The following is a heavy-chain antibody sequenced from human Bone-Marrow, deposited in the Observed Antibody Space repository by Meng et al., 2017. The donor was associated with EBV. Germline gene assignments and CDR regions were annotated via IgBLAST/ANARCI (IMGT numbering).Heavy chain of an antibody. J-gene: IGHJ4*02. CDR1: GYTFSSFG. V-gene: IGHV1-18*01. CDR3: ARGMRNFNF. Sequence: QVQLGQSGAEVKKPGASVKAAGKASGYTFSSFGISWVRQAPGQGPEWMGWISAYNGDTKYAQKFQGRVTVTTDTSTSTAYMELRSLRRDDTAVYYCARGMRNFNFWGQGTLVTVSS. CDR2: ISAYNGDT.